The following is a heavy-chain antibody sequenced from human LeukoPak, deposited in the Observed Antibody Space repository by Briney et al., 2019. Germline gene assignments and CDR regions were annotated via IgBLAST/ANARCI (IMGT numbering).Heavy chain of an antibody. D-gene: IGHD4-11*01. Sequence: SETLSLTCSVSDDSITMYYWTWIRQPPGKGLEWIGYVDHTGSTNFNPSLNGRVSISRDTSKNLFSLRLRSVTAADTAIYFCARGRVSSSTWYSTYYYYFYMDVWGKGTTVTVPS. CDR1: DDSITMYY. V-gene: IGHV4-59*01. CDR3: ARGRVSSSTWYSTYYYYFYMDV. CDR2: VDHTGST. J-gene: IGHJ6*03.